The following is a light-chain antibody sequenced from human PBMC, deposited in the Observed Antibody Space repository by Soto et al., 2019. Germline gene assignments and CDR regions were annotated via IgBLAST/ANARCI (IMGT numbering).Light chain of an antibody. CDR1: QTISTF. V-gene: IGKV1-39*01. J-gene: IGKJ2*01. CDR3: QQSDSPPYT. Sequence: DIQMTQSPSSLSASVGDRVSITCRASQTISTFLNWYQQKPGKAPKLLISIASSLQGGVPSRFSGSGSGTDFTLTISSLHPEEFATYCCQQSDSPPYTFGQGTKLEIK. CDR2: IAS.